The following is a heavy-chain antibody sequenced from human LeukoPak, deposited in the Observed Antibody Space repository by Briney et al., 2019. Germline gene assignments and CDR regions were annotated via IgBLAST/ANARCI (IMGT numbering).Heavy chain of an antibody. V-gene: IGHV3-11*01. CDR2: ISSSGSTI. CDR3: ARVRRGQPSTDIVVVVAAANWFDP. CDR1: GFTFSDYY. J-gene: IGHJ5*02. Sequence: GGSLRLSCAASGFTFSDYYMSWIRQAPGKGLEWVSYISSSGSTIYYADSVKGRFTISRDNAKNSLYLQMSSLRAEDTAVYYCARVRRGQPSTDIVVVVAAANWFDPWGQGTLVTVSS. D-gene: IGHD2-15*01.